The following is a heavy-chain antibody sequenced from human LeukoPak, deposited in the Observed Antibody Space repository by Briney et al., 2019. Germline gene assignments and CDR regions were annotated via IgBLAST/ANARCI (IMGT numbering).Heavy chain of an antibody. Sequence: GASVKVSCKASGYTFTGYYMHWVRQAPGQGLEWMGRINPNSGGTNYAQKFQGRVTMTRDTSISTAYMELSRLRSDDTAVYYCARDGVEGLLWFGECMIDYWGQGTLVTVSS. V-gene: IGHV1-2*06. CDR3: ARDGVEGLLWFGECMIDY. CDR2: INPNSGGT. J-gene: IGHJ4*02. D-gene: IGHD3-10*01. CDR1: GYTFTGYY.